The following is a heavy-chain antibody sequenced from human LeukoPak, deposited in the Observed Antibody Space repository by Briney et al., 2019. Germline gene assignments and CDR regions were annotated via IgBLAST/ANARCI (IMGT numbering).Heavy chain of an antibody. CDR2: INPTDADT. CDR3: ARYDSSGYIDY. D-gene: IGHD3-22*01. CDR1: GYSFTSYW. J-gene: IGHJ4*02. V-gene: IGHV5-51*01. Sequence: GESLKISCKGSGYSFTSYWIGCVRQMPGKGLEWMGVINPTDADTRYSPSFQGQVTISADKSVSTAYLQWSSLKASDTAMYYYARYDSSGYIDYWGQGTLVNVSS.